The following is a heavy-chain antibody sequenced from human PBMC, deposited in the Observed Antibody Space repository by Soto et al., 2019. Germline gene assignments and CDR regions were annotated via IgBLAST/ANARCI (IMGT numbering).Heavy chain of an antibody. CDR3: ARDGPVRYSSSFVY. D-gene: IGHD6-13*01. Sequence: EVQLVESGGGLVQPGGSLRLSCAASGFTFSTYIMNWVRQAPGKGLEWISDISSSSTTINYADSVKGRFTISRDNAKNSLYLQMNSLRAEDTAVYYCARDGPVRYSSSFVYWGQGTLVTVSS. CDR1: GFTFSTYI. J-gene: IGHJ4*02. CDR2: ISSSSTTI. V-gene: IGHV3-48*01.